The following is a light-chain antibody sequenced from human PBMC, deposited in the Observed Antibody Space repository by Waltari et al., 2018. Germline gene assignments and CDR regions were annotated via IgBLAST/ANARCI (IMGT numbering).Light chain of an antibody. Sequence: QSALTQPASVSGSPSQSITISCTGTSSDLGAYNSVSWYQQHPGKAPKLIIYEVTNRPSGVSTRFSGSKSGNTASLTISGLQAEDEADYYCSSFTTSSILFGGGTKLAVL. CDR2: EVT. J-gene: IGLJ2*01. V-gene: IGLV2-14*01. CDR1: SSDLGAYNS. CDR3: SSFTTSSIL.